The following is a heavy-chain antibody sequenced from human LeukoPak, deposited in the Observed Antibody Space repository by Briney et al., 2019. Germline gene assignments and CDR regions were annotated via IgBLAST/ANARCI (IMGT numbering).Heavy chain of an antibody. J-gene: IGHJ4*02. D-gene: IGHD3-16*01. CDR3: ARDVYDYVWGSPIDY. Sequence: ASVKVSCKTSGYTFTNYDLNWVRQATGQGLEWMGWVNPNSGNTGYAQKFQGRLTMTMDPSISTAYMELSSLRSDDTAVYYCARDVYDYVWGSPIDYWGQGTLVTVSS. CDR2: VNPNSGNT. V-gene: IGHV1-8*01. CDR1: GYTFTNYD.